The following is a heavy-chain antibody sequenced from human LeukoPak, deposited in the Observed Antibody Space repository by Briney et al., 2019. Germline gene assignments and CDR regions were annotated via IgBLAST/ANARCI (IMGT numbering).Heavy chain of an antibody. Sequence: ASVKVSCKASGYTFTGYYMHWVRQAPGQGLEWMGWINPNSGGTNYAQKFQGRVTMTRDTSISTAYMELSRLRSDDTAVCYCAMVRGVINWFDPWGQGTLVTVSS. D-gene: IGHD3-10*01. CDR1: GYTFTGYY. CDR2: INPNSGGT. V-gene: IGHV1-2*02. J-gene: IGHJ5*02. CDR3: AMVRGVINWFDP.